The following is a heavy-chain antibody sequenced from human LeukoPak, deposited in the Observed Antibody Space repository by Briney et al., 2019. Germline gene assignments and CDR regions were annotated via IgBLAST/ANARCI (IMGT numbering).Heavy chain of an antibody. V-gene: IGHV1-69*13. CDR1: GGTFSSYA. J-gene: IGHJ4*02. Sequence: SVKVSCKASGGTFSSYAISWVRQAPGQGLEWMGGIIPIFGTANYAQKFQGRVTITADESTSTAYMELSSLRSEDTAVYYCARDRVGSSSWGPHDYWGQGTLVTVSS. D-gene: IGHD6-13*01. CDR3: ARDRVGSSSWGPHDY. CDR2: IIPIFGTA.